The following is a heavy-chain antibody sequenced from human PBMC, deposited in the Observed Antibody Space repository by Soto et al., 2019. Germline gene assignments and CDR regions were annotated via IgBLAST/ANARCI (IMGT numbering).Heavy chain of an antibody. V-gene: IGHV1-69*06. CDR2: IVPIFGTA. J-gene: IGHJ6*02. Sequence: QVQLVQSGAEVKKPGSSVKVSCRSSGGFFSSYALSWVRRAPGQGLEWMGGIVPIFGTADYAQKFQGRVPITAAKSTNTAYMGLRRLTSEDTAVYYCARHLRLLAGHRRQTVDQYYYAMDVWGQGTTVTVSS. CDR1: GGFFSSYA. D-gene: IGHD2-15*01. CDR3: ARHLRLLAGHRRQTVDQYYYAMDV.